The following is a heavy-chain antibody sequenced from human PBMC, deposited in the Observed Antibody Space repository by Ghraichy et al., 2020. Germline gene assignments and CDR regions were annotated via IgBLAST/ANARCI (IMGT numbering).Heavy chain of an antibody. CDR3: ARDFIAGPPGDREQPDWFDP. V-gene: IGHV1-69*13. J-gene: IGHJ5*02. CDR1: GGTFSSYA. D-gene: IGHD1-20*01. Sequence: SVKVSCKASGGTFSSYAISWVRQAPGQGLEWMGGIIPIFGTANYAQKFQGRVTITADESTSTAYMELSSLRSEDTAVYYCARDFIAGPPGDREQPDWFDPWGQGTLVTVSS. CDR2: IIPIFGTA.